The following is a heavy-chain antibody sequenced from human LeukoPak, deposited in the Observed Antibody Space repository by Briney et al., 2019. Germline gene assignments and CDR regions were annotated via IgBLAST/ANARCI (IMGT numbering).Heavy chain of an antibody. CDR3: ARHFYDSRGSYSFALDY. J-gene: IGHJ4*02. V-gene: IGHV4-59*08. CDR2: IYDSGSS. CDR1: GDSISGYY. Sequence: SETLSLTCSVSGDSISGYYWSWIRQPPGKGLEWIGSIYDSGSSNYNPALKSRVTISVDTSTNHFSLKLSSVTAADTAVYHCARHFYDSRGSYSFALDYWGQGALVTVSS. D-gene: IGHD1-26*01.